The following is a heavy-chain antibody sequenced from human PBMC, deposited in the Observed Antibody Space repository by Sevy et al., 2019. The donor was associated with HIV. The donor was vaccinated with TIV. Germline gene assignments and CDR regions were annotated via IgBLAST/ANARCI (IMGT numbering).Heavy chain of an antibody. CDR3: VKGGCDSNYYYYYGRDV. CDR1: GFTFSSYA. J-gene: IGHJ6*02. V-gene: IGHV3-64D*06. CDR2: ISSNGGSK. D-gene: IGHD2-21*02. Sequence: GGSLRLSCSASGFTFSSYAMHWVRQAPGKGLEYVSAISSNGGSKYYADSVKGRFTISRDNSKNTLYLQMSSLRAEDTAVYDCVKGGCDSNYYYYYGRDVWGQGTTVTVSS.